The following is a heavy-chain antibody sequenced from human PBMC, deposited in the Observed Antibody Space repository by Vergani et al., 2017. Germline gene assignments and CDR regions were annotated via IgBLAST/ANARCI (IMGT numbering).Heavy chain of an antibody. D-gene: IGHD2-2*01. J-gene: IGHJ5*02. V-gene: IGHV3-23*01. CDR3: AKDPSIVVVHNWFDP. Sequence: EVQLLESGGGLVQPGGSLRLSCAASGFTFSSYAMSWVRQAPGKGLEWVSVISGSGGSTYYADSVKGRFTISRDNSKNTLYLQMNSLRAEDTAVYYCAKDPSIVVVHNWFDPWGQGTLVTVSS. CDR2: ISGSGGST. CDR1: GFTFSSYA.